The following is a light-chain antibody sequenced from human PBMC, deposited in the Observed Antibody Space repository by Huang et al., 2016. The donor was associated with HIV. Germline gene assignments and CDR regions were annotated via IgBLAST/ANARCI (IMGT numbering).Light chain of an antibody. CDR3: QQYNNWPPLT. Sequence: EIVMTQSPATLSVSPGERATLSCRASRSVSSNLAWYQQKPGQAPRLLIYGASTRDIGIPARFSGSGSGTEFTLSVSSRQSEDFAVYYCQQYNNWPPLTFGGGTKVEIK. CDR2: GAS. V-gene: IGKV3-15*01. J-gene: IGKJ4*01. CDR1: RSVSSN.